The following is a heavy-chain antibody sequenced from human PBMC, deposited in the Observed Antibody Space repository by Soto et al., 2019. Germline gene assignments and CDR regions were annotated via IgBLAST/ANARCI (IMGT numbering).Heavy chain of an antibody. CDR1: GFTFNSAW. V-gene: IGHV3-7*01. J-gene: IGHJ4*02. D-gene: IGHD6-6*01. CDR3: ASTPVAARYFDY. Sequence: GGSLRLSCSVSGFTFNSAWMSWVRQAPGKGLEWVVNINQDGNEKFYVDSVMGRFTISRDNAKNPLFLQMNSLRVEDTAVYYCASTPVAARYFDYWGRGTLVTVSS. CDR2: INQDGNEK.